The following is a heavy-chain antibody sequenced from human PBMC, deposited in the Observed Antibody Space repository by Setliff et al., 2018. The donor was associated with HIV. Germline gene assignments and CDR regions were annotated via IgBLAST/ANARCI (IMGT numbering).Heavy chain of an antibody. CDR3: GRVPYRSAWFSGGHNPFDV. CDR2: ISGLNGNT. J-gene: IGHJ3*01. D-gene: IGHD6-19*01. V-gene: IGHV1-18*01. Sequence: ASVKVSCKASAYSFSKYGISWVRQAPGQGLEWMGWISGLNGNTKYGQNFQGRVTMTMDTSTSTVYMELRSLRSDDTAVYYCGRVPYRSAWFSGGHNPFDVWGQGTMVTVS. CDR1: AYSFSKYG.